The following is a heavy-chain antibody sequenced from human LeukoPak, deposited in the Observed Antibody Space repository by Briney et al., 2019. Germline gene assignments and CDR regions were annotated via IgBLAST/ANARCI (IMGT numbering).Heavy chain of an antibody. CDR2: ISWNSGSI. Sequence: GRSLRLSCAASGFTFDDYAMHWVRQAPGKGLEWVSSISWNSGSIGYADSVKGRFTISRDNAKNSLYLQMNSLRAEDTALYYCAKNGGEVPAAIPLFDYWGQGTLVTVSS. CDR3: AKNGGEVPAAIPLFDY. J-gene: IGHJ4*02. CDR1: GFTFDDYA. D-gene: IGHD2-2*02. V-gene: IGHV3-9*01.